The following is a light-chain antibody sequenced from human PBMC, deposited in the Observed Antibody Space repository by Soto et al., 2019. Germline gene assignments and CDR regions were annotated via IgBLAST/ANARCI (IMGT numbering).Light chain of an antibody. CDR3: QQYNSHWT. CDR2: QAS. J-gene: IGKJ1*01. V-gene: IGKV1-5*03. Sequence: DVQMTQSPSTLSASVGDRVTITCRASPGISNRLAWYQQKQGKAPKLLIYQASSLKSGVPSRFGGSGSGTEFTLTITSLQPDDFATYYCQQYNSHWTFGQGTKVEIK. CDR1: PGISNR.